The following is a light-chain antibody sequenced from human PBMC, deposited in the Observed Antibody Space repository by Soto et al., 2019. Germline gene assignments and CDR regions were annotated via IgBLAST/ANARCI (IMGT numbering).Light chain of an antibody. V-gene: IGKV3-15*01. J-gene: IGKJ5*01. CDR3: QQHETLIT. CDR1: QSVSSN. Sequence: LVITKSPAALSVSPGERATLSCRASQSVSSNLAWYHQKPGQAPRLLIYGASTRATGTPARFSGSGSGTDFTLTISRLEPEDFAVYYCQQHETLITFGQGTRLEIK. CDR2: GAS.